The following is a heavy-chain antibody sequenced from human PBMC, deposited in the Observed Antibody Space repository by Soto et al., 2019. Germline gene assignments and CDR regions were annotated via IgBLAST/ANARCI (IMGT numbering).Heavy chain of an antibody. D-gene: IGHD6-19*01. Sequence: QITLKESGPTLVKPTQTXTLTCTFSGFSLSSTRVAVGWIRQPPGKALEWLALIYWDDDKRYSPFLKSRLTITKDTSKNQVVLTMTNMDPVDTATYYCAHSVVAGLGYYFDYWGQGTLVTVSS. CDR3: AHSVVAGLGYYFDY. CDR1: GFSLSSTRVA. CDR2: IYWDDDK. J-gene: IGHJ4*02. V-gene: IGHV2-5*02.